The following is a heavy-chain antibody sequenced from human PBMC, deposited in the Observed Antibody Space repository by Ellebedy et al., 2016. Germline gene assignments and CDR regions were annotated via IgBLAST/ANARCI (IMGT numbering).Heavy chain of an antibody. Sequence: SETLSLTXTVSGGSIHTYYWSWIRQSAGKGLEWIGRVYTSGRTNYNPSLNSRVTMSVDTSKNQFSLKLSSVTAADTAVYYCARDQEWLPTVYYYGVDVWGQGTTVTVSS. CDR1: GGSIHTYY. V-gene: IGHV4-4*07. CDR3: ARDQEWLPTVYYYGVDV. CDR2: VYTSGRT. D-gene: IGHD6-19*01. J-gene: IGHJ6*02.